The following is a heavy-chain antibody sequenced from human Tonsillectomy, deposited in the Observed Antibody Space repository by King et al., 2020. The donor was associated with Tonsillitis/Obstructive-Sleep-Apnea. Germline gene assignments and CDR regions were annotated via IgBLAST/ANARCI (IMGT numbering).Heavy chain of an antibody. CDR1: GYTFTSYA. D-gene: IGHD2/OR15-2a*01. CDR2: INTNTGNP. Sequence: QLVQSGSELKKPGASVKVSCKASGYTFTSYAMNWVRQAPGQGLEWMGWINTNTGNPTYAQGFTGRFVFSLDTSVSTAYLQIRSLKAEDTAVYYFARIKIFPSSSSYWYFDLGGRGTLVTVSS. CDR3: ARIKIFPSSSSYWYFDL. J-gene: IGHJ2*01. V-gene: IGHV7-4-1*01.